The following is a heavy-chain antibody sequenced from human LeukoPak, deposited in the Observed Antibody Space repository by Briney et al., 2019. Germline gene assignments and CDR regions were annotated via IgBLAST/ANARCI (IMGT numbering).Heavy chain of an antibody. J-gene: IGHJ4*02. D-gene: IGHD2-15*01. CDR3: AKSAAHGGYFDY. V-gene: IGHV4-34*01. CDR2: INHSGST. CDR1: GGSFSGYY. Sequence: SSETLSLTCAVYGGSFSGYYWSWIRQPPGKGLEWIGEINHSGSTNYNPSLKSRVTISVDTSKNQFSLKLSSVTAADTAVYYCAKSAAHGGYFDYWGQGTLVTVSS.